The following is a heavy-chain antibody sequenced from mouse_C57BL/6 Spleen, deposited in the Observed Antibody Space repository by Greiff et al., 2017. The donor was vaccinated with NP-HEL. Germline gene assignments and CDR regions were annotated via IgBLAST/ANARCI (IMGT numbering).Heavy chain of an antibody. CDR3: ARERGGELLDY. Sequence: QVQLQQPGTELVKPGASVKLSCKASGYTFTSYWLHWVKQRPGQGLEWIGNINPSNGGTNYNEKFKSKDTLTVDKSSSTAYMQLSSLTSEDSAVYYCARERGGELLDYWGQGTTLTVSS. CDR2: INPSNGGT. J-gene: IGHJ2*01. V-gene: IGHV1-53*01. CDR1: GYTFTSYW.